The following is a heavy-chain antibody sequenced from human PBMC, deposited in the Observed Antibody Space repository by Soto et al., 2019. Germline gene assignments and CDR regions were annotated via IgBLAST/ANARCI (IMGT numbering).Heavy chain of an antibody. CDR2: INHSGST. D-gene: IGHD2-15*01. V-gene: IGHV4-34*01. CDR1: GGSFSGYY. J-gene: IGHJ5*02. Sequence: LTCAVYGGSFSGYYWSWIRQPPGKGLEWIGEINHSGSTNYNPSLKSRVTISVDTSKNQFSLKLSSVTAADTAVYYCARGKVYRWFDPWGQGTLVTVSS. CDR3: ARGKVYRWFDP.